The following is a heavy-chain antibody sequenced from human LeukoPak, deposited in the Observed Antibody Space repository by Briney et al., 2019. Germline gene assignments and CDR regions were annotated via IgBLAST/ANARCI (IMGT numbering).Heavy chain of an antibody. D-gene: IGHD3-22*01. J-gene: IGHJ5*02. CDR2: IHHSGNT. Sequence: SETLSLTCAVSGFSISSGYYWGCIRQPPGKGLEWIGSIHHSGNTYYNPSLKSRVTISVDTSKNQFSLRLRSVTAADTAVYYCARAYYYDSSGYSTNWFDPWGQGTLVTVSS. V-gene: IGHV4-38-2*01. CDR3: ARAYYYDSSGYSTNWFDP. CDR1: GFSISSGYY.